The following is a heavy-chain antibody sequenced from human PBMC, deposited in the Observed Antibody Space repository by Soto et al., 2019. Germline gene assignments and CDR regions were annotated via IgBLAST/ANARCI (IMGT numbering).Heavy chain of an antibody. CDR3: ARGKRRGYSYGLGY. D-gene: IGHD5-18*01. J-gene: IGHJ4*02. V-gene: IGHV4-59*01. Sequence: PSETLSLTCTVSGGSISSYYWSWIRQPPGKGLEWIGYIYYSGSTNYNPSLKSRVTISVDTSKNQFSLKLSSVTAADTAVYYCARGKRRGYSYGLGYWGQGTLVTVS. CDR1: GGSISSYY. CDR2: IYYSGST.